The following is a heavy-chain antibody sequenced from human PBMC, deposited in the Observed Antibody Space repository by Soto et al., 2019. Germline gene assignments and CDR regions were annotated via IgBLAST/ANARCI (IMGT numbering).Heavy chain of an antibody. CDR2: IYYSGST. Sequence: QVQLQESGPGLVKPSQTLSLTCTVSGGSISSGDYYWSWIRQPPGKGLEWIGYIYYSGSTYYNPSLKSRVTISVDTSKNQFSLKLSSVTAADTAVYYCARSLPGIAAAVYAFDIWGQGTMVTVSS. CDR3: ARSLPGIAAAVYAFDI. V-gene: IGHV4-30-4*01. J-gene: IGHJ3*02. CDR1: GGSISSGDYY. D-gene: IGHD6-13*01.